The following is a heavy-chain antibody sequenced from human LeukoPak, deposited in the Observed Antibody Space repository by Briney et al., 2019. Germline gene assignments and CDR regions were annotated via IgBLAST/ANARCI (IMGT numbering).Heavy chain of an antibody. V-gene: IGHV4-34*01. CDR1: GGSFSGYY. J-gene: IGHJ6*02. CDR3: ARVPTRKNYYYGMDV. CDR2: INHSGST. Sequence: SETLSLTCAVYGGSFSGYYWSWIRQPPGKGLEWIGEINHSGSTNYNPSLKSRVTISVDTSKNQFSLKLSSVTAADTAVYYCARVPTRKNYYYGMDVWAKGPRSPSP.